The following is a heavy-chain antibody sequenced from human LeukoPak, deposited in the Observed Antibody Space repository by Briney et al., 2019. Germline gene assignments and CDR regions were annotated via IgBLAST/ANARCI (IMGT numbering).Heavy chain of an antibody. CDR2: LHRDGSV. Sequence: GGSLRLSCAASGFTVSDNNMIWVRQAPGKGLEWVSTLHRDGSVRYADSVNGRFTVSRDDSKNTLSLQMSSLRDEDTAVYYCVRVHGGGYWGQGTLVTVSS. D-gene: IGHD3-16*01. J-gene: IGHJ4*02. CDR1: GFTVSDNN. V-gene: IGHV3-53*01. CDR3: VRVHGGGY.